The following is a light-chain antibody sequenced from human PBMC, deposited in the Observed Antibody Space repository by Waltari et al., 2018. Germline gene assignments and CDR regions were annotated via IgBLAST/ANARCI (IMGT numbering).Light chain of an antibody. CDR2: GAS. CDR3: HQYNNWPPWT. V-gene: IGKV3-15*01. Sequence: EIVMTQSPATVSVSPGERVTLSCRASQSVNSNLAWYQQKPGHAPRLLIYGASTRATTLPARFSGSGSGTEFTLTISSLQAEDSAVYYCHQYNNWPPWTFGQGTRVEIK. CDR1: QSVNSN. J-gene: IGKJ1*01.